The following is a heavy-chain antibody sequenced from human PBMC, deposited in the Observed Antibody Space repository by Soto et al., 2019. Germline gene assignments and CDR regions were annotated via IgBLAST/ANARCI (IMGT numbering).Heavy chain of an antibody. V-gene: IGHV1-18*01. D-gene: IGHD6-13*01. CDR2: ISAYNGNT. J-gene: IGHJ5*02. CDR1: GYTFTSYG. Sequence: RASVKVSCKASGYTFTSYGISWVRQAPGQGLEWMGWISAYNGNTNYAQKLQGRVTMTTDTSTSTAYMELRSLRSDDTAVYYCARGIAAAGNNWFDPWGQGTLVTVSS. CDR3: ARGIAAAGNNWFDP.